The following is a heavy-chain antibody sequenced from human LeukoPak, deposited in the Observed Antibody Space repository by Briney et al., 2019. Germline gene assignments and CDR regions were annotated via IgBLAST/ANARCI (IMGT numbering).Heavy chain of an antibody. Sequence: ASVKVSCKASGYTFTSYYMHWVRQAPGQGLEWMGWINPNSGGTNYAQKFQGRVTMTRDTSISTAYMELSRLRSDDTAVYYCARDRDDSSGLNFDYWGQGTLVTVSS. CDR3: ARDRDDSSGLNFDY. J-gene: IGHJ4*02. D-gene: IGHD3-22*01. V-gene: IGHV1-2*02. CDR2: INPNSGGT. CDR1: GYTFTSYY.